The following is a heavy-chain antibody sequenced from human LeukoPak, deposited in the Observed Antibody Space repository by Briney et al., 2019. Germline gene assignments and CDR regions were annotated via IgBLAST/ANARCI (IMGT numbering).Heavy chain of an antibody. CDR2: IKQDGSEK. CDR3: AREGYDSSGYYSGFDY. D-gene: IGHD3-22*01. J-gene: IGHJ4*02. Sequence: GGSLRLSCAVSGFTLSNFWMAWVRQAPGKGLEWVANIKQDGSEKYYADSVKGRFTISRDNAKNSLYLQMNSLRAEDTALYYCAREGYDSSGYYSGFDYWGQGTLVTVSS. CDR1: GFTLSNFW. V-gene: IGHV3-7*03.